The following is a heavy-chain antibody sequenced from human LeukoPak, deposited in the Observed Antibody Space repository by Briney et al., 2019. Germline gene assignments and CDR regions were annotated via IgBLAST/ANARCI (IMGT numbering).Heavy chain of an antibody. D-gene: IGHD2-15*01. CDR3: AKDRCSGGSCYSSFDY. J-gene: IGHJ4*02. CDR2: ISSSSSYI. CDR1: GFTFSSYS. Sequence: KPGGSLRLSCAASGFTFSSYSMNWVRQAPGKGLEWVSSISSSSSYIYYADSVKGRFTISRDNAKNSLYLQMNSLRAEDTAVYYCAKDRCSGGSCYSSFDYWGQGTLVTVSS. V-gene: IGHV3-21*01.